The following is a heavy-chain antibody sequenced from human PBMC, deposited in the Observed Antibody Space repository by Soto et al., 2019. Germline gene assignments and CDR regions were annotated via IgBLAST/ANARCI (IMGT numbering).Heavy chain of an antibody. V-gene: IGHV1-2*02. J-gene: IGHJ3*02. Sequence: ASVKVSCKASGYTFTDYFIHWVRQAPGQGLEWIGWINPYSGGADLSQKCQGRDTMTRDTSISTPYMEVSSLRSDDTAVFYCARLMHYSHSGGSSHSGFDMWGQGTLVTVSS. CDR1: GYTFTDYF. CDR2: INPYSGGA. CDR3: ARLMHYSHSGGSSHSGFDM. D-gene: IGHD2-21*01.